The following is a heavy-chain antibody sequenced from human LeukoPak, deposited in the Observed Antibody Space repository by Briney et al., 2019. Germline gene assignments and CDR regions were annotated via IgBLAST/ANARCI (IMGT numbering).Heavy chain of an antibody. CDR2: IYYSGST. V-gene: IGHV4-59*01. J-gene: IGHJ6*03. CDR3: ARDSGVIPYYYYYMDV. CDR1: GGSISSYY. D-gene: IGHD2-21*01. Sequence: SETLSLTCTVSGGSISSYYWSWIRQPPGKGLEWIGYIYYSGSTNYNPSLKSRVTISVDTSKNQFSLKLSSVTAADTAVYYCARDSGVIPYYYYYMDVWGKGTTVTVSS.